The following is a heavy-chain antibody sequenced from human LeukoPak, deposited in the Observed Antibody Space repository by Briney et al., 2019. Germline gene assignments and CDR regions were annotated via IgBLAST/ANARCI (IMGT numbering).Heavy chain of an antibody. Sequence: KSSETLSLTCSVSGGSITTYFWTWIRQPPGKGLEWIGYIYYTGSTNYNPSLKRRVTISVDTSKNQFSLKLSSVTAADTAVYYCARGESKRYSGYDYYVMDVWGQGTTVTVSS. CDR2: IYYTGST. J-gene: IGHJ6*02. V-gene: IGHV4-59*01. D-gene: IGHD1-26*01. CDR1: GGSITTYF. CDR3: ARGESKRYSGYDYYVMDV.